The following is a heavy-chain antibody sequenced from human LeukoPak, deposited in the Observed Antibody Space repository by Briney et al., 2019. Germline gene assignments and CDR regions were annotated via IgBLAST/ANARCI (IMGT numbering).Heavy chain of an antibody. V-gene: IGHV4-34*01. CDR2: INHSGST. J-gene: IGHJ4*02. CDR1: GGSFSGYY. CDR3: ARDAYDFWSGYYSRPHFDY. D-gene: IGHD3-3*01. Sequence: PSETLSLTCAVYGGSFSGYYWSWIRQPPGKGLEWIGEINHSGSTNYNPSLKSRVTISVDTSKDQFSLKLSSVTAADTAVYYCARDAYDFWSGYYSRPHFDYWGQGTLVTVTS.